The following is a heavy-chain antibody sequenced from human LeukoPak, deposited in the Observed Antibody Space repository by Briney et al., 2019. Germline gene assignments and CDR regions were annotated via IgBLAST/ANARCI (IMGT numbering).Heavy chain of an antibody. Sequence: ASVKVSCKVSGYTLTELSMHWVRQAPGKGLEWMGGFDPEDGETIYAQKFQGRVTMTRDTSISTAYMELSRLRSDDTAVYYCARVVANYDFWSGYYENYYFDYWGQGTLVTVSS. CDR2: FDPEDGET. J-gene: IGHJ4*02. V-gene: IGHV1-24*01. CDR1: GYTLTELS. CDR3: ARVVANYDFWSGYYENYYFDY. D-gene: IGHD3-3*01.